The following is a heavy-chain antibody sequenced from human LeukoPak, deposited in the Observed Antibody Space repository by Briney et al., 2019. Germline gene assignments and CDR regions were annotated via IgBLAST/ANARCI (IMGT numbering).Heavy chain of an antibody. Sequence: PGGSLRLSCAASGFTVRSNYMSWVRQAPGKGLEWVSIIYSGGGTYYADSVKGRFTISRDNSKNRLYLQMNSLRAEDTAMYYCATPRPNNYYMDVWGKGTTVTVSS. CDR1: GFTVRSNY. J-gene: IGHJ6*03. V-gene: IGHV3-53*01. CDR2: IYSGGGT. D-gene: IGHD1/OR15-1a*01. CDR3: ATPRPNNYYMDV.